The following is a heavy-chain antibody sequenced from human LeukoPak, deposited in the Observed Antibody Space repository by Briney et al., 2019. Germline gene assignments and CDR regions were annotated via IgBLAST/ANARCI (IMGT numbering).Heavy chain of an antibody. CDR1: GYTFTGYY. Sequence: ASVKVSCKASGYTFTGYYMHWVRQAPGQGLEWMGWINPNSGGTNYAQKFQGRVTMTRDTSISTAYMELSRLRSDDTAVYYCARDRERWLQLDYFDYWGQGTLATVSS. CDR2: INPNSGGT. J-gene: IGHJ4*02. V-gene: IGHV1-2*02. CDR3: ARDRERWLQLDYFDY. D-gene: IGHD5-24*01.